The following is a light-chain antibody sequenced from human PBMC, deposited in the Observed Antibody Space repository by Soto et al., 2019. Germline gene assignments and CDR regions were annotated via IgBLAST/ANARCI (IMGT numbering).Light chain of an antibody. J-gene: IGKJ2*01. V-gene: IGKV1-33*01. CDR2: DAS. Sequence: DIQMTQSPSSLSASVGDRVTITCQASQAISNYLNWYQQKPGKAPKLLIYDASNLETGVPSRFSGSGSGTDFTFAISSLQHEDIATYYCQQYDNLPTFGQGPKLELK. CDR1: QAISNY. CDR3: QQYDNLPT.